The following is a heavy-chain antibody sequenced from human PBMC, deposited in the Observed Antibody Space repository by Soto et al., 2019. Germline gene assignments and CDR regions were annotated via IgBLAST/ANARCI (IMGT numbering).Heavy chain of an antibody. V-gene: IGHV3-11*06. CDR2: ISSSSSYI. D-gene: IGHD2-21*02. Sequence: QVQLVESGGDLVKPGGSLRLSCAASGFTFSDYYMSWIRQAPGKGLEWVSYISSSSSYINYADSVKGRFTISRDNAKKYLYLQMNSLRAEDTAVFYCARLYGGNSPHLPHYSYGMDIWGHGTTVTVSS. J-gene: IGHJ6*02. CDR3: ARLYGGNSPHLPHYSYGMDI. CDR1: GFTFSDYY.